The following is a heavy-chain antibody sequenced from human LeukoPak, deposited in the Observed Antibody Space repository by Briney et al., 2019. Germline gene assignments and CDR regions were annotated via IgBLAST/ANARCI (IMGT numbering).Heavy chain of an antibody. CDR1: GYTFTGYY. CDR2: INPNSGGT. Sequence: ASVKVSCKXSGYTFTGYYMHWVRQAPGQGLEWMGWINPNSGGTNYAQKFQGRVTMTRDTSISTAYMELSRLRSDDTAVYYCARVATAVADFFDYWGQGTLVTVSS. D-gene: IGHD6-19*01. V-gene: IGHV1-2*02. CDR3: ARVATAVADFFDY. J-gene: IGHJ4*02.